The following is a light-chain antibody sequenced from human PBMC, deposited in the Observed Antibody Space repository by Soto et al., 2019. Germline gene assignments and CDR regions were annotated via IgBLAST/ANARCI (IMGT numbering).Light chain of an antibody. CDR1: QSIDGW. J-gene: IGKJ3*01. V-gene: IGKV1-5*01. CDR3: QQYSSYPFT. CDR2: DAT. Sequence: DIQMTQSPSTLSASIGDRVTITCRASQSIDGWLASYQHKPGRAPELLIYDATRLQSGVPSRFSGSASGTELTLTISSLQPDDFATYYCQQYSSYPFTFGPGTKVDV.